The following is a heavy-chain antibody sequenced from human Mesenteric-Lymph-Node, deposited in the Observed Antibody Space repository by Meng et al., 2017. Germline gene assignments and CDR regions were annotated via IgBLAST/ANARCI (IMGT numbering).Heavy chain of an antibody. J-gene: IGHJ5*02. CDR2: INDSGDT. CDR3: ARRCGASAYNWFDP. CDR1: GGSFSHYY. D-gene: IGHD2-15*01. Sequence: QVQLQQWGAGLLKPSETLSLTCAVYGGSFSHYYWSWIRQAPGKGLEWIGEINDSGDTNYNPSLSSRATISVDTSKNQFSLKLSSVTAADTAVYYCARRCGASAYNWFDPWGQGTLVTVSS. V-gene: IGHV4-34*02.